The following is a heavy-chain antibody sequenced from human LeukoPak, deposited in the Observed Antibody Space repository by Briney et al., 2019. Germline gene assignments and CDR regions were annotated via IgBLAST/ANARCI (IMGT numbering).Heavy chain of an antibody. V-gene: IGHV4-59*01. Sequence: SETLSLTCSVSGGSINDYYWVWIRQPPGKGLEWIGNTYSSGSTNYNPSLESRVSFSVDTSKKQFSLKLTSVTSADTAVYYCARGYGYGDYVDYWGQGTLVTVSS. CDR1: GGSINDYY. J-gene: IGHJ4*02. CDR3: ARGYGYGDYVDY. D-gene: IGHD4-17*01. CDR2: TYSSGST.